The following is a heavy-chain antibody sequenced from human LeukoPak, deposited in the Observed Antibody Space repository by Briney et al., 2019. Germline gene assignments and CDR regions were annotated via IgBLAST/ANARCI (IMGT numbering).Heavy chain of an antibody. CDR1: GGSISSYY. V-gene: IGHV4-59*12. CDR3: ARGGVFYSSSWYTREDYYYGMDV. Sequence: SETLSLTCTVSGGSISSYYWSWIRQPPGKGLEWIGYIYYSGSTNYNPSLKSRVTISVDTSKNQFSLKLSSVTAADTAVYYCARGGVFYSSSWYTREDYYYGMDVWGQGTTVTVSS. D-gene: IGHD6-13*01. CDR2: IYYSGST. J-gene: IGHJ6*02.